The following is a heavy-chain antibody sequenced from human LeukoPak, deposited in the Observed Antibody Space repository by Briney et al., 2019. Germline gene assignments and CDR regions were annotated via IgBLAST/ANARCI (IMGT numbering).Heavy chain of an antibody. Sequence: GGSLRLSCSASGFTFSNYRMSWVRQAPGKGLEWVANMKQDGRERYYVDSVKGRFTISRDNAKNSPYLQLYSLRAEDTAVYYCAKESYSSGWYLNHFDYWGQGTLVTVSS. CDR3: AKESYSSGWYLNHFDY. D-gene: IGHD6-19*01. V-gene: IGHV3-7*03. J-gene: IGHJ4*02. CDR1: GFTFSNYR. CDR2: MKQDGRER.